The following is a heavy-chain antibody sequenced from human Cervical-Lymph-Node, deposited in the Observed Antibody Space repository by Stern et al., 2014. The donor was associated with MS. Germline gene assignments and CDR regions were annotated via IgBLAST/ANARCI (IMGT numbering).Heavy chain of an antibody. V-gene: IGHV4-4*02. CDR2: IYHSGST. J-gene: IGHJ5*02. CDR1: GDSISSSYW. CDR3: ARDARGGGDCCNWFDP. D-gene: IGHD2-21*02. Sequence: VHLVESGPGLVKPSGTLSLTCTVSGDSISSSYWWSWVRQPPGKGLEWIGEIYHSGSTKDNPSLMSRVTMSLDKSKDQFSLELPSVTAADTAIYYCARDARGGGDCCNWFDPWGQGTLVTVSS.